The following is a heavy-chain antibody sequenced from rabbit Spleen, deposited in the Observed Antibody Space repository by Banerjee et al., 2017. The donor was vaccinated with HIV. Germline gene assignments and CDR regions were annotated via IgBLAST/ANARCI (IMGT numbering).Heavy chain of an antibody. J-gene: IGHJ6*01. D-gene: IGHD1-1*01. CDR2: INTGSGSA. Sequence: QSLEESGGDLVTPGGTLTLTCTASGFSFSSTYFMCWVRQAPGKGLEWIGCINTGSGSAYYASWAKGRFTISKTSSTTVTLQMTSLTAADTATYFCARDDHSGSVQCKLWGPGTLVT. CDR1: GFSFSSTYF. CDR3: ARDDHSGSVQCKL. V-gene: IGHV1S40*01.